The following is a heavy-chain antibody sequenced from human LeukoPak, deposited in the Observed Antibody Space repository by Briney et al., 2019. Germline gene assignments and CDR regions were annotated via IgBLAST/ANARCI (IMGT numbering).Heavy chain of an antibody. CDR3: AKGRRAPLVGTITKSWIDY. CDR2: IYNAVT. V-gene: IGHV3-53*01. CDR1: GFAVSNNY. D-gene: IGHD1-7*01. Sequence: PGGSLRLSCTASGFAVSNNYMSWVRQAPGKGLEWVSLIYNAVTYADSVKGRFTISRDNSKNTLYLQMNSLRAEDTAVYYCAKGRRAPLVGTITKSWIDYWGQGTLVTVSS. J-gene: IGHJ4*02.